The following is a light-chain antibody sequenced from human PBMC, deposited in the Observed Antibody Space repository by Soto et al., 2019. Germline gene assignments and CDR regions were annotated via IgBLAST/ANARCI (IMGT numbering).Light chain of an antibody. V-gene: IGLV1-51*01. CDR2: DNN. CDR3: ETWDSSLSAWV. Sequence: QSVLTQPPSVSAAPGQKVTISCSGSSSNIGNNYVSWYQQLPGTAPKFLIYDNNNRPSGIPDRFSGSKSGTSATLDITGLQTGDEADYFCETWDSSLSAWVFGGGTKLTVL. J-gene: IGLJ3*02. CDR1: SSNIGNNY.